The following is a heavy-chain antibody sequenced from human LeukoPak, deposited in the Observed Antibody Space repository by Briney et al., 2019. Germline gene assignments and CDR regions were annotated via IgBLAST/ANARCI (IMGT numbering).Heavy chain of an antibody. CDR1: GFTVSSDY. Sequence: SGGSLRLSCAASGFTVSSDYMSWVRQAPGKGLEWVSVIYSGGSTYYADSVKGRFTISRDNSKNTLYLQMNSLRAEDTAVYYCAREPYDSSGYPWGQGTLVTVSS. CDR3: AREPYDSSGYP. V-gene: IGHV3-53*01. D-gene: IGHD3-22*01. CDR2: IYSGGST. J-gene: IGHJ5*02.